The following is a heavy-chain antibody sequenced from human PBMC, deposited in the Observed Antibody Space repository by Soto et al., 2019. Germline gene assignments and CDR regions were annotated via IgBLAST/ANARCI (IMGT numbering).Heavy chain of an antibody. D-gene: IGHD4-17*01. V-gene: IGHV4-59*01. J-gene: IGHJ6*02. Sequence: PSETLSLTCTVSGGSISSYYWSWIRQPPGKGLEWIGYIYYTGSTNYNPSLKSRVTISVDTSKNQFSLQLSSVTAADTAVYYCARVLERPFDYCDYTVGHYYYCMDVWGQGTTVTVSS. CDR3: ARVLERPFDYCDYTVGHYYYCMDV. CDR1: GGSISSYY. CDR2: IYYTGST.